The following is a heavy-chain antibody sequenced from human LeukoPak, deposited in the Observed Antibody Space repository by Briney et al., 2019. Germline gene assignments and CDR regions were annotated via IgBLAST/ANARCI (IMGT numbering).Heavy chain of an antibody. Sequence: GGSLRLSCAASGFTFSTYAMSWVRQAPGKGLEWVSAIGDGGGSSYYADSVKGRFTISRDNSKNTLYLQMITLRAEDTALYYCAKNGLFGVVTSVPDYWGQGTLVTVSS. CDR3: AKNGLFGVVTSVPDY. CDR1: GFTFSTYA. V-gene: IGHV3-23*01. D-gene: IGHD3-3*01. CDR2: IGDGGGSS. J-gene: IGHJ4*02.